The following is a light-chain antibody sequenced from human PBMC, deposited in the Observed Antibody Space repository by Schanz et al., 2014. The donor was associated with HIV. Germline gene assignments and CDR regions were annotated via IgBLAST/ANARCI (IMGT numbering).Light chain of an antibody. Sequence: QSALTQPPSASGSPGQSVTISCTGTSSDIGAYNYVSWYQHHPGKAPQLIICDVNRRPSGVPDRFSGFKSGDTASLTVSGLQAEDEADYFCSSYTDRRTVVFGGGTKLTVL. V-gene: IGLV2-8*01. CDR3: SSYTDRRTVV. CDR2: DVN. CDR1: SSDIGAYNY. J-gene: IGLJ2*01.